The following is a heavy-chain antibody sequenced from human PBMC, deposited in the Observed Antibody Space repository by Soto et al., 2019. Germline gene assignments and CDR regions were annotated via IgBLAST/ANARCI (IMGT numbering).Heavy chain of an antibody. CDR3: ARQAAAPGIVLCFDP. CDR1: GGSISSSRSY. V-gene: IGHV4-39*01. D-gene: IGHD6-13*01. J-gene: IGHJ5*02. CDR2: IFYAGNT. Sequence: PSETLSLTCNVSGGSISSSRSYWAWFRQPPGKELEWIANIFYAGNTYYNPSLKSRVTVSVDTSKNQFSLKLDSVTAADTAVNYCARQAAAPGIVLCFDPGAQEPLVTVS.